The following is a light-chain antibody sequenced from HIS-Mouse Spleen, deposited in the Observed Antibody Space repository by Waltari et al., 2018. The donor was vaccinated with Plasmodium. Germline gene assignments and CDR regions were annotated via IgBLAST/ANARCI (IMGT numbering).Light chain of an antibody. CDR1: KLGAKY. J-gene: IGLJ2*01. Sequence: SYELTQPPSVSVSPGQTASLTCSGAKLGAKYACWYQQQPGQSPVLVIYQDSKRPSGIPERFSGSNSGNTATLTISGTQAMDEADYYCQAWDSSTVVFGGGTKLTVL. CDR3: QAWDSSTVV. V-gene: IGLV3-1*01. CDR2: QDS.